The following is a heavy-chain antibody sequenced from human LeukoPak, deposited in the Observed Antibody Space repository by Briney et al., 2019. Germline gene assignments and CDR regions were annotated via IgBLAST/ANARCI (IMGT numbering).Heavy chain of an antibody. CDR1: GFTFRSYA. D-gene: IGHD3-10*01. V-gene: IGHV3-23*01. J-gene: IGHJ4*02. Sequence: GGSLRLSCAASGFTFRSYAMSWVRQAPGKGLEWVSAISGSGCSTYYADSVKGRFTISRDNSKNTLYLQMNSLRAEDTAVYYCVMKAGSYYGYWGQGALVTVSS. CDR2: ISGSGCST. CDR3: VMKAGSYYGY.